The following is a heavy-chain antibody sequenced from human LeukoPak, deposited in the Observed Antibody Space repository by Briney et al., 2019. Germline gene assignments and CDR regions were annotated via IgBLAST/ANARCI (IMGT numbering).Heavy chain of an antibody. D-gene: IGHD3-9*01. CDR2: ISYDGSNK. CDR1: GFIFSSYG. J-gene: IGHJ4*02. Sequence: GRSLRLSCAASGFIFSSYGMHWVRQAPGKGLEWVAVISYDGSNKYYADSVKGRFTISRDNSKNTLYLQMNSLRAEDTAVYYCAKSILDWFYFDYWGQGTLVTVSS. CDR3: AKSILDWFYFDY. V-gene: IGHV3-30*18.